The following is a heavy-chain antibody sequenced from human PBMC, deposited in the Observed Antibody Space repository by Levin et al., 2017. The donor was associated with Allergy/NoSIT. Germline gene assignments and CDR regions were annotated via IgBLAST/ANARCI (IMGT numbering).Heavy chain of an antibody. Sequence: ETLSLTCAASGFSFTGYAMTWVRQTPGRGLEWVAEISGSGGDIYYADSVKGRFTISKDKSKNTLYLQMNSLRVEDTATYYCAKGVERSWIRAGAFDYWGQGTLVTVSS. CDR2: ISGSGGDI. CDR1: GFSFTGYA. CDR3: AKGVERSWIRAGAFDY. J-gene: IGHJ4*02. D-gene: IGHD2-15*01. V-gene: IGHV3-23*01.